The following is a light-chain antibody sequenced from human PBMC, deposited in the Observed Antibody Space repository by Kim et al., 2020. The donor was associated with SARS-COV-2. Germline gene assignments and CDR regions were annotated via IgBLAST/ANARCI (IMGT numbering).Light chain of an antibody. Sequence: ASVVDRVTITCRASQDIRNDLGWYQQNPGRAPKRLIYGASSLQSGVPSRFSGSGSGTEFTLTISSLQPEDFATYFCLQHNTYPLTFGQGTRLEIK. CDR3: LQHNTYPLT. CDR2: GAS. V-gene: IGKV1-17*01. J-gene: IGKJ5*01. CDR1: QDIRND.